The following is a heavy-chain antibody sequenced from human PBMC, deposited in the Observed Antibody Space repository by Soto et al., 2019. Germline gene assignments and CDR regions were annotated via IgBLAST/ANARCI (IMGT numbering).Heavy chain of an antibody. Sequence: ASVKVSCKASGYTFTSYDINWVRQAPGQGLEWMGWINPNSGGKNYAQKFQGWVTMTRETSISTAYMELRRLRSDDTAVYYCARASIAGGYFDYWGQGTLVTVSS. CDR3: ARASIAGGYFDY. D-gene: IGHD6-13*01. J-gene: IGHJ4*02. CDR2: INPNSGGK. CDR1: GYTFTSYD. V-gene: IGHV1-2*04.